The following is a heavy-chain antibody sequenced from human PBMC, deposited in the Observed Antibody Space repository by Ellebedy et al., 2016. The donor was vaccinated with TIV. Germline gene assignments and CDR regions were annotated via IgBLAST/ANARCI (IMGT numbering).Heavy chain of an antibody. J-gene: IGHJ5*02. CDR2: ISGSGGST. CDR1: GFTFVTYA. D-gene: IGHD4-11*01. Sequence: GESLKISCAASGFTFVTYAMTWVRQAPGKGLEWVSGISGSGGSTHYADSVKGRFTVSRDNSKKTLYLQMNSLRAEDTAVYYCAKSNSIIDYFDPWGQGTLVTVSS. V-gene: IGHV3-23*01. CDR3: AKSNSIIDYFDP.